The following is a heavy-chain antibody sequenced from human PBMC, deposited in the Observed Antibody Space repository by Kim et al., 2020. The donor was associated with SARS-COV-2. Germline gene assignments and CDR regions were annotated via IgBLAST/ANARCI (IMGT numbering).Heavy chain of an antibody. CDR2: IKPDESEK. J-gene: IGHJ6*02. D-gene: IGHD7-27*01. V-gene: IGHV3-7*01. CDR3: AKNGGPHGMDV. Sequence: GGSLRLSCAASGFSFNICWMSWVRQAPGKGLEWVANIKPDESEKNYVDSVKGRFTIFRDNAKNSLSLEMNSLRAEDTAVYYCAKNGGPHGMDVWGQGTTVTVSS. CDR1: GFSFNICW.